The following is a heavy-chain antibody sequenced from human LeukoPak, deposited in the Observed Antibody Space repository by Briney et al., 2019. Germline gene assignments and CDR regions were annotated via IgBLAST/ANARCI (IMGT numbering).Heavy chain of an antibody. J-gene: IGHJ4*02. CDR3: ASGRGSYSPDY. CDR2: LSSSGNA. CDR1: GFSFSDHE. Sequence: GGSLRLSCAASGFSFSDHEMNWIRQARGKGLEWVSYLSSSGNAYYADSVKGRFTISRDNSKNSLYLQMTSLRADDTAVYYCASGRGSYSPDYWGQGTLVTVSS. V-gene: IGHV3-48*03. D-gene: IGHD1-26*01.